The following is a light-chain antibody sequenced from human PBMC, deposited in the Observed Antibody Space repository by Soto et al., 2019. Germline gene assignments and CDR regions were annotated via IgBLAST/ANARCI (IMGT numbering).Light chain of an antibody. CDR1: QVISSY. CDR3: QQYYSYPGIT. V-gene: IGKV1-8*01. CDR2: AAS. Sequence: AIRMTQSPSSFSASTGDRVTITCRASQVISSYLAWYQQKPGKAPKLLIYAASTLQSGVPSRFSGSGSGTDFTLTISCLQSEDFATYYCQQYYSYPGITFGQGTRLEIK. J-gene: IGKJ5*01.